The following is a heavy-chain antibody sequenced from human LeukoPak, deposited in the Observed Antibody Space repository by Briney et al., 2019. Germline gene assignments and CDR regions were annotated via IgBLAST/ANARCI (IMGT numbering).Heavy chain of an antibody. Sequence: PSETLSLTCTVSGGSVSSSSYYWGWISQPPGKGLEWIGSIYYSGSTYYNPSLKSRVTISVDTSKNQFSLKLSSVTAADTAVYYCARHSDVGVVEYGMDVWGQGTTVTVSS. J-gene: IGHJ6*02. V-gene: IGHV4-39*01. CDR2: IYYSGST. CDR3: ARHSDVGVVEYGMDV. CDR1: GGSVSSSSYY.